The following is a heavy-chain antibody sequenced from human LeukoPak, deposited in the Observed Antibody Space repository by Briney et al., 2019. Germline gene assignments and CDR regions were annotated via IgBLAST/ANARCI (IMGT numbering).Heavy chain of an antibody. CDR2: MNPNSGNT. V-gene: IGHV1-8*01. J-gene: IGHJ5*02. D-gene: IGHD6-19*01. Sequence: ASVKVSCKASGYTFTSYDINWVRQPTGQGLEWMGWMNPNSGNTGYAQKFQGRVTMTRNTSISTAYMELSSLRSEDTAVYYCARHEYSSGWHRPGDWFERWGQGTLVTVSS. CDR3: ARHEYSSGWHRPGDWFER. CDR1: GYTFTSYD.